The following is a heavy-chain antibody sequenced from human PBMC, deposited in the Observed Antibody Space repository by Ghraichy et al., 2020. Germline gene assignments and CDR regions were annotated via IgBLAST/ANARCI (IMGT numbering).Heavy chain of an antibody. Sequence: SQTLSLTCTVSGGSISSSSYYWGWIRQPPGKGLEWIGSIYYSGSTYYNPSLKSRVTISVDTSKNQFSLKLSSVTAADTAVYYCRRYSYGYGELRYYFDYWGQGTLVTVSS. CDR3: RRYSYGYGELRYYFDY. J-gene: IGHJ4*02. D-gene: IGHD5-18*01. CDR1: GGSISSSSYY. V-gene: IGHV4-39*01. CDR2: IYYSGST.